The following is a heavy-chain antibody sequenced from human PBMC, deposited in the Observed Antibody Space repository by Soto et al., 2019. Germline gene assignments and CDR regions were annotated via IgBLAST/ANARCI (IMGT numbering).Heavy chain of an antibody. CDR3: ARWSRGYCSSTSCYTRNWFDP. CDR1: GGTFSSYA. CDR2: IIPIFGTA. D-gene: IGHD2-2*02. J-gene: IGHJ5*02. Sequence: GVSVKVSCKASGGTFSSYAISWVLQATGQGLEWMGGIIPIFGTANYAQKFQGRVTITADESTSTAYMELSSLRSEDTAVYYCARWSRGYCSSTSCYTRNWFDPWGQGTLVTVSS. V-gene: IGHV1-69*13.